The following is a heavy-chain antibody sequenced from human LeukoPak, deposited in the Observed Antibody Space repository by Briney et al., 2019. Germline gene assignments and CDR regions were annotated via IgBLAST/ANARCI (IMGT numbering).Heavy chain of an antibody. CDR3: ARAAITMVRGVIITRYFDY. CDR2: INHSGST. D-gene: IGHD3-10*01. CDR1: GGSFSGYY. Sequence: PSETLSLTCAVYGGSFSGYYWSWIRQPPGKGLEWTGEINHSGSTNYNPSLKSRVTISVDTSKNQFSLKLSSVTAADTAVYYCARAAITMVRGVIITRYFDYWGQGTLVTVSS. J-gene: IGHJ4*02. V-gene: IGHV4-34*01.